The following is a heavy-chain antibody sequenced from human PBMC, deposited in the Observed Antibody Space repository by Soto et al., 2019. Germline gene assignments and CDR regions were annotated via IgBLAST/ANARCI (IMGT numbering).Heavy chain of an antibody. D-gene: IGHD5-18*01. V-gene: IGHV3-48*02. CDR2: ISSSSSTI. CDR1: GFTVSSYS. Sequence: GGSLRLSCAASGFTVSSYSMNWVRQAPGKGLEWVSYISSSSSTIYYADSVKGRFTISRDNANNSLYLQINSLRDEDTAVYYCASVDSLVDTAMVDAFDICGQGTTVTVSS. J-gene: IGHJ3*02. CDR3: ASVDSLVDTAMVDAFDI.